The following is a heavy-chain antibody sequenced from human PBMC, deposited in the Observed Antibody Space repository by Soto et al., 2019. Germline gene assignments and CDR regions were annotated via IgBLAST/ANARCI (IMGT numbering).Heavy chain of an antibody. CDR2: ITSSGSTM. Sequence: EVQLVESGGGLIQPGGSLRLSCAASGCTFSSYDMNWVRQAPGKGLEWVSYITSSGSTMYYKDSVKGRFTISGDNAKNSLYLQMNSLRAEDTAVYYCARDRGGSYGMDVWGQGTTVTVSS. J-gene: IGHJ6*02. CDR1: GCTFSSYD. D-gene: IGHD3-16*01. CDR3: ARDRGGSYGMDV. V-gene: IGHV3-48*03.